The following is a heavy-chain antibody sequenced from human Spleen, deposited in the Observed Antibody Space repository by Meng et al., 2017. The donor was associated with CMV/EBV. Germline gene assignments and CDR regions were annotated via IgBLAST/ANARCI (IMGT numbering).Heavy chain of an antibody. Sequence: ASVKVSCKASGGTFSSYAISWVRQAPGQGLEWMGWINPNSGGTNYAQKFQGRVTMTRDTSISTAYMELSRLRSDDTAVYYCARDHGSTTDYWGQGTLVTVSS. V-gene: IGHV1-2*02. CDR1: GGTFSSYA. J-gene: IGHJ4*02. CDR3: ARDHGSTTDY. D-gene: IGHD1-1*01. CDR2: INPNSGGT.